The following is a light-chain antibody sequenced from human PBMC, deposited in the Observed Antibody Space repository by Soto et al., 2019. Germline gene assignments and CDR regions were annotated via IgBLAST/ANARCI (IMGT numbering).Light chain of an antibody. V-gene: IGLV2-14*03. CDR2: DGT. CDR3: CSYISSTIYV. CDR1: SSDVGGYNY. J-gene: IGLJ1*01. Sequence: QSALTQPASVSGSPGQSIAISCTGTSSDVGGYNYVSWYQQHPGKAPKLMIYDGTSRPSGVSDRFSGSKSGTTASLTISGLHAEDEADYYCCSYISSTIYVCGTGSKVTVL.